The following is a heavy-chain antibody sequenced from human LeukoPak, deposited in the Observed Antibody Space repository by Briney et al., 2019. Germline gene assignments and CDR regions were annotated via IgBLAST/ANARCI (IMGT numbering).Heavy chain of an antibody. CDR1: GCTISSYA. D-gene: IGHD5-18*01. CDR3: ARLKYSYGYWFDP. Sequence: AASVKLSCKASGCTISSYAMHWVRQAPGQGLEWMAVILPILGTENYAQKFQGRVTITTDESTSTAYMELSSLRSEDTAVYYCARLKYSYGYWFDPWGQGTLVTVPS. CDR2: ILPILGTE. V-gene: IGHV1-69*05. J-gene: IGHJ5*02.